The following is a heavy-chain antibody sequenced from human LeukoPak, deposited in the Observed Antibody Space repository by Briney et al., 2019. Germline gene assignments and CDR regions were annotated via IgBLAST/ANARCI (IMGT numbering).Heavy chain of an antibody. D-gene: IGHD2-15*01. CDR2: INHSGST. J-gene: IGHJ5*02. CDR1: GGSFRGYY. Sequence: SETLSLTCAVYGGSFRGYYWSWIRQPPGKGLEWIGEINHSGSTNYNPSLKSRVTISVDTSKNQFSLKLSSVTAADTAVYYCARGPDIVVVVAATPNWFDPWGQGTLVTVSS. V-gene: IGHV4-34*01. CDR3: ARGPDIVVVVAATPNWFDP.